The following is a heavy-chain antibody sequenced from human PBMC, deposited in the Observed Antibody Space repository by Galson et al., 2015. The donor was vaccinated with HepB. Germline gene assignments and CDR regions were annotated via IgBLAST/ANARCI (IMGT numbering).Heavy chain of an antibody. CDR1: GFTFSSYS. V-gene: IGHV3-48*04. Sequence: SLRLSCAASGFTFSSYSMNWVRQAPGKGLEWVSYISSSSSTIYYADSVKGRFTISRDNAKNSLYLQMNSLRAEDTAVYYCARPSGGDYGYGMDVWGQGTTVTVSS. CDR3: ARPSGGDYGYGMDV. J-gene: IGHJ6*02. CDR2: ISSSSSTI. D-gene: IGHD3-16*01.